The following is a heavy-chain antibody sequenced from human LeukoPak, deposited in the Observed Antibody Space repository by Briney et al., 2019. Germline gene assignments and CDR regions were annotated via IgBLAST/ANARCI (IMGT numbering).Heavy chain of an antibody. CDR1: GFTFSSYW. Sequence: GGSLRLSCAASGFTFSSYWMHWVRQVPGKGLVWVSRIKSDGSTTGYADSVKGRFTISRDNAKNTLYLQLNSLRAEDTAVYYCARGPFDYWGQGALVTVSS. J-gene: IGHJ4*02. CDR2: IKSDGSTT. CDR3: ARGPFDY. V-gene: IGHV3-74*01.